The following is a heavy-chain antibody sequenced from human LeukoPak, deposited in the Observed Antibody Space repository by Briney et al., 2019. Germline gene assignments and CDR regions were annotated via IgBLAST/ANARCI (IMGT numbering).Heavy chain of an antibody. Sequence: PGGSLRLSRADSGYTFTNYAMTWVRQAPGKGLEWVSTVSYTGFSTYYADSVKGRFTISRENLKNTVYLQMNSLRDGDTGVYYCAKDSGATPYYYDYWGQGTLVTVSS. CDR1: GYTFTNYA. D-gene: IGHD1-26*01. V-gene: IGHV3-23*01. J-gene: IGHJ4*02. CDR2: VSYTGFST. CDR3: AKDSGATPYYYDY.